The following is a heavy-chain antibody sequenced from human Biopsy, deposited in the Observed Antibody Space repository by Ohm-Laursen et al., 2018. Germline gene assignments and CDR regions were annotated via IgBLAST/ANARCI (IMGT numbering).Heavy chain of an antibody. J-gene: IGHJ2*01. CDR3: ARHAPSYSGSYWRYFDL. CDR2: IYYTGST. Sequence: SETLSLTCAVSGDSIRSYYWSWIRQPPGKGLEWIGYIYYTGSTNYNPSLKSRVTISVDTSMNHLSLRLTSVTAADAAVYYCARHAPSYSGSYWRYFDLWGRGTLVTAPS. V-gene: IGHV4-59*08. D-gene: IGHD1-26*01. CDR1: GDSIRSYY.